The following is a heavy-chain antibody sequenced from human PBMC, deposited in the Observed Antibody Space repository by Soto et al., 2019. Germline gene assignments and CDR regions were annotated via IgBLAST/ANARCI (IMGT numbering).Heavy chain of an antibody. D-gene: IGHD3-3*01. CDR3: ATKPLWSGYSM. Sequence: QLQLQESGPGLVKPSETLSLTCTVSGGSISSSSYYWGWIRQPPGKGLEWIGSIYYSGSTYYNPSLKSRVTISVDTSKNQFSLKLSSVTAADTAVYYCATKPLWSGYSMWGQGTLVTVSS. J-gene: IGHJ4*02. CDR2: IYYSGST. CDR1: GGSISSSSYY. V-gene: IGHV4-39*01.